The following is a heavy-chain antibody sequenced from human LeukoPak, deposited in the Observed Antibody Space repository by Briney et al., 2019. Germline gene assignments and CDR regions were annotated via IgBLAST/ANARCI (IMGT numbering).Heavy chain of an antibody. CDR2: IYSGGST. CDR1: GFTVSSNY. Sequence: GGSLRLSCAASGFTVSSNYMSWVRQAPGKGLEWVSVIYSGGSTYYADSVKGRFTISRDNSKNTLYLQMNSLRAEDTAVYYCARVSIGDYYYYGMDVWGQGTTVTVSS. D-gene: IGHD3-16*02. J-gene: IGHJ6*02. V-gene: IGHV3-53*01. CDR3: ARVSIGDYYYYGMDV.